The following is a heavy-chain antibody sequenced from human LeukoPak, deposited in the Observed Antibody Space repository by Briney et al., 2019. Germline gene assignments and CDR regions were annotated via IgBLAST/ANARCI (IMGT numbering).Heavy chain of an antibody. CDR3: ASVLSGIAVAGSFDP. V-gene: IGHV1-46*01. CDR2: INPSGGST. D-gene: IGHD6-19*01. J-gene: IGHJ5*02. CDR1: GYTFTNYY. Sequence: ASVNVSCKASGYTFTNYYMHWVRQAPGQGLEWMGFINPSGGSTRYAQNFQGRVTMTRDTSTSTAYMELSSLRSEDTAVYYCASVLSGIAVAGSFDPWGQGTLVTVSS.